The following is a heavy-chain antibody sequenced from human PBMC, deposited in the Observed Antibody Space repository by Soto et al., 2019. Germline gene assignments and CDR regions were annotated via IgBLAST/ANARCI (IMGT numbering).Heavy chain of an antibody. Sequence: QPGGSLRLSCAASGFTFSSYWMSWVRQAPGKGLEWVANIKQDGSEMHYVDSVKGRFTISRDNAKNSLYLQMDSLRAGDTAVYYCARGLNYGDYGRGYYFDYWGQGTLVTVSS. V-gene: IGHV3-7*03. CDR1: GFTFSSYW. CDR2: IKQDGSEM. CDR3: ARGLNYGDYGRGYYFDY. D-gene: IGHD4-17*01. J-gene: IGHJ4*02.